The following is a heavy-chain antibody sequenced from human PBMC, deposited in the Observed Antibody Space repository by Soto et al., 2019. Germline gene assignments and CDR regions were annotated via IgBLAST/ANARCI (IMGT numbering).Heavy chain of an antibody. CDR3: AKVDYGDYGSDY. D-gene: IGHD4-17*01. CDR2: ISYDGSNK. V-gene: IGHV3-30*18. CDR1: GFTFSSYG. J-gene: IGHJ4*02. Sequence: VQLVESGGGVVQPGRSLRLSCAASGFTFSSYGMHWVRQAPGKGLEWVAVISYDGSNKYYADSVKGRFTISRDNSKNTLYLQMNSLRAEDTAVYYCAKVDYGDYGSDYWGQGTLVTVSS.